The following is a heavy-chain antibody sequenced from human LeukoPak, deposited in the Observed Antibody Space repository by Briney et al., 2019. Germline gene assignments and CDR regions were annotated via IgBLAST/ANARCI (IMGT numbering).Heavy chain of an antibody. D-gene: IGHD5-18*01. Sequence: SETLSLTCTVSGGSISSSSYYWGWIRQPPGKGLEWIGSIYYSGSTNYNPSLKSRVTISVDTSKNQFSLKLSSVTAADTAVYYCASAGPTAMAKGDYYFDYWGQGTLVTVSS. CDR3: ASAGPTAMAKGDYYFDY. CDR1: GGSISSSSYY. V-gene: IGHV4-39*07. CDR2: IYYSGST. J-gene: IGHJ4*02.